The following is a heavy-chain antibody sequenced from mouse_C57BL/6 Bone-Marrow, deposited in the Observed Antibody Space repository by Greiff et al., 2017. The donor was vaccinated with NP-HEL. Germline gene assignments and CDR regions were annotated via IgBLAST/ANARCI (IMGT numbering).Heavy chain of an antibody. CDR1: GFSLSTFGMG. D-gene: IGHD1-1*01. CDR3: ARITLLLGRGVHFDY. V-gene: IGHV8-8*01. CDR2: IWWDDAK. J-gene: IGHJ2*01. Sequence: QVTLKESGPGILQPSQTLSLPCSFSGFSLSTFGMGVGWLRQPSGKGLEWLAHIWWDDAKYYNPALKSRLTISKDTSKNQVFLKIANVDTADTATYYCARITLLLGRGVHFDYWGQGTTLTVSS.